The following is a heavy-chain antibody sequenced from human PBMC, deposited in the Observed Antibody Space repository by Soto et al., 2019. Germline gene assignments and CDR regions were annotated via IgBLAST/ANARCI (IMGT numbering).Heavy chain of an antibody. J-gene: IGHJ4*02. CDR3: AKEALYDSSGFATTH. V-gene: IGHV3-23*01. Sequence: RILKTPGKGLEWVSSISGSGGSTYYADSVKGRFTISRDNSKNTLYLQMNSLRAEDTAVYYCAKEALYDSSGFATTHWGQGTLVTVSS. CDR2: ISGSGGST. D-gene: IGHD3-22*01.